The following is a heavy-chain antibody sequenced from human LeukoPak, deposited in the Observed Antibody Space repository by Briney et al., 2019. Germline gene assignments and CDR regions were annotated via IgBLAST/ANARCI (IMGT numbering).Heavy chain of an antibody. V-gene: IGHV3-30-3*01. CDR1: GFTFSSYA. CDR2: ISYDGSNK. CDR3: ARDLSYYDILTGFDY. Sequence: GGSLRLSCAAFGFTFSSYAMHWVRQAPGKGLEWVAVISYDGSNKYYADSVKGRFTISRDNSKNTLYLQMNSLRAEDTAVYYCARDLSYYDILTGFDYWGQGTLVTVSS. D-gene: IGHD3-9*01. J-gene: IGHJ4*02.